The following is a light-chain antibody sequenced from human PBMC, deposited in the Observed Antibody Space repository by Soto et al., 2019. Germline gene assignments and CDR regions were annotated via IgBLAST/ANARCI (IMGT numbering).Light chain of an antibody. CDR3: CSYAGSYV. V-gene: IGLV2-11*01. J-gene: IGLJ1*01. Sequence: QSALTQPRSVSGSPGQSVTISCTGTSSDVGGYNYVSWYQQHPGKATKLMIYDVSKRPSGVPDRFSGSKSVNTASLTISGLQAEDEADYYCCSYAGSYVFGTGTKVTVL. CDR1: SSDVGGYNY. CDR2: DVS.